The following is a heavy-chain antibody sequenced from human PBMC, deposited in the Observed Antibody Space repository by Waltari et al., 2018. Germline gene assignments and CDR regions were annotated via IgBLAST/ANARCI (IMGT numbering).Heavy chain of an antibody. Sequence: QLRLQESGPGLVKPSGTLSLTCAVSGAYMSTTYYWSWVRQPQGKGLEWIGQVRGDGKANYSPSLARRLTSSLDRANEQFALKVTSATAADTAVYYCARDRGRGLYLDSWGPGTLVTVSP. V-gene: IGHV4-4*02. CDR3: ARDRGRGLYLDS. CDR1: GAYMSTTYY. D-gene: IGHD2-15*01. CDR2: VRGDGKA. J-gene: IGHJ4*02.